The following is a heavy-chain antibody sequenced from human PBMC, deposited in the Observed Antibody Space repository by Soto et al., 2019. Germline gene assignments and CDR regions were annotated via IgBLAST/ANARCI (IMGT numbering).Heavy chain of an antibody. Sequence: PGGSLRLSCAASGFTFSSYGMHWVRQAPGKGLEWVAVISYDGSNKYYADSVKGRFTISRDNSKNTLYLQMNSLRAEDTAVYYCAKDHFFSIELVPAVMYYFDYWGQGTLVTVSS. CDR3: AKDHFFSIELVPAVMYYFDY. D-gene: IGHD2-2*01. J-gene: IGHJ4*02. CDR2: ISYDGSNK. V-gene: IGHV3-30*18. CDR1: GFTFSSYG.